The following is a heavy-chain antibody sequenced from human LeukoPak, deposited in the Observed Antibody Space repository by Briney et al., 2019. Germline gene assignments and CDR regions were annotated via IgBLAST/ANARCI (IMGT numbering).Heavy chain of an antibody. J-gene: IGHJ3*01. V-gene: IGHV4-59*13. CDR1: GGSISSYY. CDR3: ARVRIGETSYDASDV. Sequence: SETLSLTCTVSGGSISSYYWTWIRQPPGKGLEWIGDIYITGSTNYNPYLKRRVTMSVDTSKNQFSLRLSSVTAADTAVYYCARVRIGETSYDASDVWGLGTMVTVPS. D-gene: IGHD1-26*01. CDR2: IYITGST.